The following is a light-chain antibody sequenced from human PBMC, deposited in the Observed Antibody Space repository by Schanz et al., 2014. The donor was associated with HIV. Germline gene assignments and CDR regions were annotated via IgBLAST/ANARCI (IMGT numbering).Light chain of an antibody. V-gene: IGLV2-14*03. CDR3: SSSPPCSHLV. J-gene: IGLJ2*01. CDR2: DVT. Sequence: QSALTQPASVSGSPGQSITTSGKGPSGDPGEDDDASWYQQHPGQAPKLLIYDVTYRPSGISNRFSGSKSGYTASLTISGLQADDEADYYCSSSPPCSHLVFGGGTKLTVL. CDR1: SGDPGEDDD.